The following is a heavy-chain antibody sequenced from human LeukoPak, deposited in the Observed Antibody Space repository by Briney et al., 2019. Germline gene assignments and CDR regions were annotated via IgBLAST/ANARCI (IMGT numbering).Heavy chain of an antibody. Sequence: PGGSLRLSCAASGFTVSSNYMSWVRQAPGKGLEWVSVIYSGGSTYYADSVKGRFTISRDNSKNTLYLQMNSLRREDTAVYYCARRCIEGSSRCERYYYMDVWGKGTTVTISS. J-gene: IGHJ6*03. V-gene: IGHV3-66*01. D-gene: IGHD6-13*01. CDR2: IYSGGST. CDR3: ARRCIEGSSRCERYYYMDV. CDR1: GFTVSSNY.